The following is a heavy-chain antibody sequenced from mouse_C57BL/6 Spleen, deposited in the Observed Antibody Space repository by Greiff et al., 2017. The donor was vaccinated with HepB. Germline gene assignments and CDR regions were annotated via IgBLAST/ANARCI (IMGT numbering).Heavy chain of an antibody. CDR2: IDPSDSYT. J-gene: IGHJ2*01. CDR1: GYTFTSYW. D-gene: IGHD3-2*02. V-gene: IGHV1-50*01. CDR3: ARRSRQLRLRFDY. Sequence: VQLQQPGAELVKPGASVKLSCKASGYTFTSYWMQWVKQRPGQGLEWIGEIDPSDSYTNYNQKFKGKATLTVDTSSSTAYMQLSSLTSEDSAVYYCARRSRQLRLRFDYWGQGTTLTVSS.